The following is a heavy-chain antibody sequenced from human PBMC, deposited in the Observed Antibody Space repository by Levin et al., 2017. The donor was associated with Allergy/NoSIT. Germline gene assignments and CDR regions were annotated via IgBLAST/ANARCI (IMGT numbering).Heavy chain of an antibody. Sequence: SCAASGFTFSSYWMHWVRQAPGKGLVWVSRINTDGSSTSYADSVKGRFTISRDNSKNTLYLQMNSLRAEDTAVYYCAKGASRQGNLLDYWGQGTLGTVSS. J-gene: IGHJ4*02. D-gene: IGHD6-6*01. CDR2: INTDGSST. CDR3: AKGASRQGNLLDY. V-gene: IGHV3-74*01. CDR1: GFTFSSYW.